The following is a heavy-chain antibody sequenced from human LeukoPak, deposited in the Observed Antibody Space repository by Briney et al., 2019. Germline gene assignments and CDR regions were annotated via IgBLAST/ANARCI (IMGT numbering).Heavy chain of an antibody. D-gene: IGHD3-9*01. CDR2: IYYSGST. V-gene: IGHV4-59*12. J-gene: IGHJ5*02. Sequence: SETLSLTCTVSGCSIRSYYWSWIRQPPGKGLEWIGYIYYSGSTNYNPSLKSRVTISVDTSKNQFSLKLSSVTAADTAVYYCARNYLLRYFDRHYNWFDPWGQGTLVTVSS. CDR1: GCSIRSYY. CDR3: ARNYLLRYFDRHYNWFDP.